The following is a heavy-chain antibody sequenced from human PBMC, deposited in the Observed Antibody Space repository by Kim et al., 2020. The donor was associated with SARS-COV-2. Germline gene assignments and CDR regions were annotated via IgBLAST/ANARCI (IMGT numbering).Heavy chain of an antibody. CDR2: PSYDGRNN. Sequence: GGSLRLSCVASGFTFSSYGMHWVRQAAGKGLEWVAVPSYDGRNNYYVDSVEGRFTISRDNSKNTLFLQMNSLRVEDTAAYYCARDFSVGPRHDGPADIWSQRTMVSVYS. D-gene: IGHD2-8*01. V-gene: IGHV3-30*12. J-gene: IGHJ3*02. CDR1: GFTFSSYG. CDR3: ARDFSVGPRHDGPADI.